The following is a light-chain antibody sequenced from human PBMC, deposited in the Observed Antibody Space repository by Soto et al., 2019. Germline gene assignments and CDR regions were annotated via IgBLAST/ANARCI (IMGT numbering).Light chain of an antibody. CDR1: QSVGTS. J-gene: IGKJ1*01. CDR2: DAA. CDR3: QHRSSWPRS. Sequence: DIVLTQSPATLSLSPADRATLSCRASQSVGTSLAWYKQQPGQAPRLLIHDAAYRASGIPERFSGSGSGTAFSLSISSLEPDDFAVYYCQHRSSWPRSFGRGTKVEV. V-gene: IGKV3-11*01.